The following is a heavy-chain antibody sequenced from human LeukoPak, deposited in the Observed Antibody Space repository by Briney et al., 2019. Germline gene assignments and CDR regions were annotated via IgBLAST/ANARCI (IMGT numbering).Heavy chain of an antibody. D-gene: IGHD1-1*01. J-gene: IGHJ4*02. CDR2: NYYSGSTT. CDR3: ARVGDWNDLVY. Sequence: SETLSLTCTVSGGSITNYWWSWIRQPPGRGLEWIGYNYYSGSTTNYNPSLRGRATISVDASKNQFSLRLRSVTAAGTAVYYCARVGDWNDLVYWGQGTLVSVSS. V-gene: IGHV4-59*01. CDR1: GGSITNYW.